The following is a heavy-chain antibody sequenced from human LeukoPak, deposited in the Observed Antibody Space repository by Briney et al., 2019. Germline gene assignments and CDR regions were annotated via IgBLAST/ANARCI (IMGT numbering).Heavy chain of an antibody. CDR1: GYSFTTHW. Sequence: HGESLKISCKGSGYSFTTHWIGWVRQMPGKGLEWMGIIYPGDSDTRYSPSFQGQVTISADKSISTAYLQWSSLKASDTAIYYCARLERGDYGLGSGWFDPWGQGTLVTVSS. V-gene: IGHV5-51*01. CDR2: IYPGDSDT. D-gene: IGHD4-17*01. J-gene: IGHJ5*02. CDR3: ARLERGDYGLGSGWFDP.